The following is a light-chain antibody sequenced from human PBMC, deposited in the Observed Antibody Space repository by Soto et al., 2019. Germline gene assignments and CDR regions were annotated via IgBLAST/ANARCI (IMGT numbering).Light chain of an antibody. J-gene: IGKJ3*01. CDR1: QGIRNF. Sequence: DIKMTQSPTTLSASVGDRVTITCRASQGIRNFVAWYQQKPGKAPKLLIYAASTLPSGDPSRFSGSGYGSDFTLTIHRMQPEDGESYSRYKYSSVPVFGPGTKVEIK. CDR3: YKYSSVPV. CDR2: AAS. V-gene: IGKV1-27*01.